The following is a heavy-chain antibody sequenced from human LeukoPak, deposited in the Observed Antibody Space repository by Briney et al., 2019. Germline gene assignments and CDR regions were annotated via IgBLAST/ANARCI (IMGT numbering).Heavy chain of an antibody. Sequence: GGSLRLSCAASGFTFSGSAMHWVRQASGKGLEWVGRIRSKANSYATAYAASVKGRFTISRDDSKNTAYLQMNSLKTEDTAVYYCTRRGDSSSFGPYYYYGMDVWGQGTTVTVSS. V-gene: IGHV3-73*01. J-gene: IGHJ6*02. CDR2: IRSKANSYAT. D-gene: IGHD6-13*01. CDR3: TRRGDSSSFGPYYYYGMDV. CDR1: GFTFSGSA.